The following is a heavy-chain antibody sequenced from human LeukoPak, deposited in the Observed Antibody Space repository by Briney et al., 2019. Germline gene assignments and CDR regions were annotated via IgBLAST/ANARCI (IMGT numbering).Heavy chain of an antibody. Sequence: GGSLRLSWAAAGFPFNSFWMHWVRQAPGKGLGWVSDMNEYSTTIRYADSVKGRFTISRDNAKSILYLQMNNLRAEDTAMYFCARGGVNPVDHWGQGTLVTVSS. CDR2: MNEYSTTI. CDR1: GFPFNSFW. CDR3: ARGGVNPVDH. J-gene: IGHJ4*02. D-gene: IGHD3-16*01. V-gene: IGHV3-74*01.